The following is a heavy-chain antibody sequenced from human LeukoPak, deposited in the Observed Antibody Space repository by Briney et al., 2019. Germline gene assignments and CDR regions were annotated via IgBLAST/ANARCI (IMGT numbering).Heavy chain of an antibody. J-gene: IGHJ5*02. V-gene: IGHV4-30-4*01. CDR2: IYYSGGT. CDR1: GGSISSGDYY. CDR3: AREKRVYPRWFDP. D-gene: IGHD3-10*01. Sequence: PSQTLSLTCTVSGGSISSGDYYWSWIRQPPGKGLEWIGYIYYSGGTYYNPSLKSRVTISVDTSKNQFSLKLSSVTAADTAVYYCAREKRVYPRWFDPWGQGTLVTVSS.